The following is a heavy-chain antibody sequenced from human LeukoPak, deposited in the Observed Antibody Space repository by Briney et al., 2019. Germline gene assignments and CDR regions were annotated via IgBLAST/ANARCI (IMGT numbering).Heavy chain of an antibody. J-gene: IGHJ4*02. CDR2: IMPLFGTA. CDR3: ARDSSSSWGFLRDY. Sequence: SVKVSCKASGGTFSSYAISWVRQAPGQGLEWLGGIMPLFGTAGYAQKFQGRVTITKDESTRTVYLELTSLTSDDTAVYYCARDSSSSWGFLRDYWGQGTLVTVSS. V-gene: IGHV1-69*05. D-gene: IGHD6-13*01. CDR1: GGTFSSYA.